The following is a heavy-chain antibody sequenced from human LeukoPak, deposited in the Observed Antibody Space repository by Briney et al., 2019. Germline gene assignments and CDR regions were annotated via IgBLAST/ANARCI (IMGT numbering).Heavy chain of an antibody. V-gene: IGHV4-31*03. CDR2: IYYSGST. D-gene: IGHD1-26*01. CDR1: GGSISSGAYY. J-gene: IGHJ4*02. CDR3: ARGFHSESYYGN. Sequence: SETLSLTCTVSGGSISSGAYYWSWIRQHPGKGLEWIGYIYYSGSTNHNPSLKSRVTISVDTSKNQFSLKLSSVTAADTALYYCARGFHSESYYGNWGQGTLVTVSS.